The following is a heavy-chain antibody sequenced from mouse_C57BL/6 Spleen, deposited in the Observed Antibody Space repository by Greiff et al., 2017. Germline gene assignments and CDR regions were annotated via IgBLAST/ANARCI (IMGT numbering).Heavy chain of an antibody. Sequence: QVQLQQPGAELVKPGASVKLSCKASGYTFTSYWMHWVKQRPGRGLEWIGRIDPNSGGTKYNEKFKSKATLTVDTPSSTAYMQLSSLTSEDSAVYYCARGGMTTVVEEYYAMDDWGKGTSVTVSS. CDR2: IDPNSGGT. CDR3: ARGGMTTVVEEYYAMDD. J-gene: IGHJ4*01. V-gene: IGHV1-72*01. D-gene: IGHD1-1*01. CDR1: GYTFTSYW.